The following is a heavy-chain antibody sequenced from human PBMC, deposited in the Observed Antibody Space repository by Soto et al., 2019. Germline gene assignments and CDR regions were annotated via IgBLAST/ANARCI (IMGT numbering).Heavy chain of an antibody. CDR1: GYPFTHYG. D-gene: IGHD3-16*01. CDR3: ARDQSFDRTYYYGIDV. Sequence: QVQLVQSGAEVKKPGASVRVSCKSSGYPFTHYGITWIRQAPGQGLEWMGWISPFNGNTNYGQTLQGRVTLTTETGTXXVYMELRSLRSDDTAVYYCARDQSFDRTYYYGIDVWGQGTTVTVSS. CDR2: ISPFNGNT. J-gene: IGHJ6*02. V-gene: IGHV1-18*01.